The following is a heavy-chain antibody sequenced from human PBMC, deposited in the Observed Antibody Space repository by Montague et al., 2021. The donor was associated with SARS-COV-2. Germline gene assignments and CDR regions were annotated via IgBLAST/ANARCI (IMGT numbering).Heavy chain of an antibody. D-gene: IGHD4-17*01. V-gene: IGHV4-39*01. CDR2: DYYSGYX. Sequence: SETLSLTCTVSGDSVSSSDHNWVWIRQPPGLGREWLGIDYYSGYXYYNPSVKVRVSISIYEYKIQASLKFISLTATDTAIYHCARRRLREDYFDFWGQGTLLTVSS. CDR3: ARRRLREDYFDF. J-gene: IGHJ4*02. CDR1: GDSVSSSDHN.